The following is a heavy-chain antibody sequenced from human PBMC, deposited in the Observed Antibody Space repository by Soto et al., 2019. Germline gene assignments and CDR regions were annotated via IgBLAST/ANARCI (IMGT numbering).Heavy chain of an antibody. D-gene: IGHD2-2*02. Sequence: VASVTVSCTASGSTFTSYGISWVRQAPGQGLEWMGWISAYNGNTNYAQKLQGRVTMTTDTSTSTAYMELRSLRSDDTAVYYCARDRRCSSTSCYTFGNWFDPWGQGTLVTVSS. CDR2: ISAYNGNT. CDR3: ARDRRCSSTSCYTFGNWFDP. J-gene: IGHJ5*02. CDR1: GSTFTSYG. V-gene: IGHV1-18*04.